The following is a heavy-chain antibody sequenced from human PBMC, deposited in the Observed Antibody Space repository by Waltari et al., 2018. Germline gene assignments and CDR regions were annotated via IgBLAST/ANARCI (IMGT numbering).Heavy chain of an antibody. Sequence: VVSTQTLTLTCTFSGFSLSTSGIRVAWISQPPGNALEWLARVDWDDDTFYNTSLETRLTISKDTSKNQVVLTMTDMDPVDTATYYCARSSRDYYDSRGYSPFDYWGQGTRVTVSS. D-gene: IGHD3-22*01. CDR1: GFSLSTSGIR. V-gene: IGHV2-70*04. J-gene: IGHJ4*02. CDR2: VDWDDDT. CDR3: ARSSRDYYDSRGYSPFDY.